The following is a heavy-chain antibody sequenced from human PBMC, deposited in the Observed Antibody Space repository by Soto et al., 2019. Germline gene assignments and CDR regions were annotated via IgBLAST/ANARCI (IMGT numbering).Heavy chain of an antibody. CDR3: ARDTPHSSSWYRWFDP. Sequence: SETLSLTCTVSGGSISSGGYYWSWIRQHPGKGLEWIGYIYYSGSTYYNPSLKSRVTISVDTSKNQFSLKLSSVTAADTAVYYCARDTPHSSSWYRWFDPWGQGTLVTVSS. V-gene: IGHV4-31*03. CDR1: GGSISSGGYY. CDR2: IYYSGST. J-gene: IGHJ5*02. D-gene: IGHD6-13*01.